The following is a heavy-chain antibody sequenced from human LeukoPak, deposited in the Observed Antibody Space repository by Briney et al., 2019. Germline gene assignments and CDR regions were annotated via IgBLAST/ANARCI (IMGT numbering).Heavy chain of an antibody. D-gene: IGHD2-15*01. V-gene: IGHV4-30-4*01. CDR3: ARGGLVVVAAGTFDY. Sequence: SETLSLTCTVSGGSISSGDYYWSWIRQPPGKGLEWIGHIYYSGSTYYNPSLKSRVTISVDTSKNQFSLKLSSVTAADTAVYYCARGGLVVVAAGTFDYWGQGTLVTVSS. J-gene: IGHJ4*02. CDR1: GGSISSGDYY. CDR2: IYYSGST.